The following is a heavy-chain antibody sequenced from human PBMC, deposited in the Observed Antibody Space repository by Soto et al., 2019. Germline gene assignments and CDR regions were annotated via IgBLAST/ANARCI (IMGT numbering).Heavy chain of an antibody. V-gene: IGHV3-33*01. J-gene: IGHJ4*01. CDR3: ARGIDYGDYAIDY. Sequence: QVQVVESGGGVVQPGRSLRISCAASGFTFSLYGMHWVSQAPGKGLEWVAVIWYDGSNIYYADSVKGRFTVSRDNSKNTLSLQMDSLRAEDTAVYYCARGIDYGDYAIDYWVHGTLVTVSS. CDR2: IWYDGSNI. CDR1: GFTFSLYG. D-gene: IGHD4-17*01.